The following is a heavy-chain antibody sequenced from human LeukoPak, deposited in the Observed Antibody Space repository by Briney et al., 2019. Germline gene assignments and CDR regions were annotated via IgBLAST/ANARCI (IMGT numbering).Heavy chain of an antibody. V-gene: IGHV3-9*01. CDR1: GFTFDDYA. CDR2: ISWNSGSI. J-gene: IGHJ4*02. D-gene: IGHD6-19*01. CDR3: AKDRFSVAVAGTAFDY. Sequence: PGGSLRLSCAASGFTFDDYAMHWVRQAPGKGLEWVSGISWNSGSIGHADSVKGRFTISRDNAKNSLYLQMNGLRAEETALYYCAKDRFSVAVAGTAFDYWGQGTLVTVSS.